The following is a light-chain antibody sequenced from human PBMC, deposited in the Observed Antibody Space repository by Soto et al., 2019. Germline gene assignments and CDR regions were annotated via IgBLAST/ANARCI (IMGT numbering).Light chain of an antibody. J-gene: IGKJ1*01. CDR1: QSVSSSY. Sequence: EIVLTQSPGTLSSSPGERATLSCRASQSVSSSYLAWYQQKPGQAPRLLIYGASSRATDIPDRFSGSGSGTDFTLTISRLEPEDFAVYYCQQYGSSPWTFGQGTKVEIK. CDR2: GAS. CDR3: QQYGSSPWT. V-gene: IGKV3-20*01.